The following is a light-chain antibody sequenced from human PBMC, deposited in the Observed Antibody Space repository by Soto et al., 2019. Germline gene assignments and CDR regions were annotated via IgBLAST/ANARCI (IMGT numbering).Light chain of an antibody. CDR3: QQSYAIPVT. Sequence: DIPMTQSPSSLAASVGDRVSITCRASQSISTYLNWFQQKPGEAPNLLIYAASTLQSGVPSRFSGSGSGTDFTLTISSLQPEDFATYYCQQSYAIPVTFGQGTRLEIK. V-gene: IGKV1-39*01. CDR2: AAS. J-gene: IGKJ5*01. CDR1: QSISTY.